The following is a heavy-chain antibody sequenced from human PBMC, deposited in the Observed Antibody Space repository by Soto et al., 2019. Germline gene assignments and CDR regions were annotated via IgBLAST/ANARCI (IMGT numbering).Heavy chain of an antibody. CDR2: ISATGGST. J-gene: IGHJ6*02. CDR1: GFTFSSYA. D-gene: IGHD2-21*01. CDR3: AKDRPLPPVVDAMAV. Sequence: EVQLLESGGGLVQPGGSLRLSCTASGFTFSSYAMNWVRQAPGKGLEWVSGISATGGSTYYADSVKGRFTVSRDNSKNTVYLQGNSLRADDTAAYYCAKDRPLPPVVDAMAVWGQGTTVIVSS. V-gene: IGHV3-23*01.